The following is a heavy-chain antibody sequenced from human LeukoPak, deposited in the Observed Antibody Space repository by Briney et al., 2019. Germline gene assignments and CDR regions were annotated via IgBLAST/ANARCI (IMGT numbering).Heavy chain of an antibody. CDR3: AKHRGYCSDGLDV. Sequence: GGSLRLSCATSGFTFTDYPMSWVRQAPGKGLEWVSGISATGTTTYNTNPVQGRFAISRDNSKNTLYLQMNSLRAEDTALYYCAKHRGYCSDGLDVWGQGTTVTISS. CDR2: ISATGTTT. V-gene: IGHV3-23*01. CDR1: GFTFTDYP. D-gene: IGHD5-18*01. J-gene: IGHJ6*02.